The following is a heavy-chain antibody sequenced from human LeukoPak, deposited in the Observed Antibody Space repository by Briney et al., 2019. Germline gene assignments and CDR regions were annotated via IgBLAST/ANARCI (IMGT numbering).Heavy chain of an antibody. J-gene: IGHJ3*02. CDR3: ARGQGDIVVVPAAMIESMIGGAFDI. V-gene: IGHV1-69*05. D-gene: IGHD2-2*01. CDR2: IIPIFGTA. Sequence: SVKVSCKASGGTFSSYAISWVRQAPGQGLEWMGGIIPIFGTANYAQKFQGRVTITTDESTSTAYMELSSLRSEDTAVYYCARGQGDIVVVPAAMIESMIGGAFDIWGQGTMVTVSS. CDR1: GGTFSSYA.